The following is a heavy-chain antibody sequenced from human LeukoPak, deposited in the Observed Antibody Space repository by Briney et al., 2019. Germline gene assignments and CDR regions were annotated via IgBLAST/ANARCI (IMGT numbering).Heavy chain of an antibody. Sequence: GGSLRLSCAASGFTFSSYDMHWVRQTTGKGLERVSAIGTAGDTYYLGSVKGRFTISRENAKNSLYLQMDSLTAGDTAMYYCARASGYSFGYTFDYWGQGTLVTVSS. CDR2: IGTAGDT. CDR3: ARASGYSFGYTFDY. CDR1: GFTFSSYD. V-gene: IGHV3-13*01. D-gene: IGHD5-18*01. J-gene: IGHJ4*02.